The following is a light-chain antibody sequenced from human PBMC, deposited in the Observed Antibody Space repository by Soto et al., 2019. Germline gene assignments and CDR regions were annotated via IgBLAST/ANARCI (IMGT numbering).Light chain of an antibody. J-gene: IGLJ3*02. CDR2: EVS. CDR3: SSYTTKTTWV. V-gene: IGLV2-18*02. Sequence: QSVLTQPPSVSGSPGQSVTISCTGTSSDVGSYNRVSWYQQPPGTAPKLMIYEVSSRPSGVPDRFSGSKSGNTASLTISGLQAEDEADYYCSSYTTKTTWVFGGGTKVTVL. CDR1: SSDVGSYNR.